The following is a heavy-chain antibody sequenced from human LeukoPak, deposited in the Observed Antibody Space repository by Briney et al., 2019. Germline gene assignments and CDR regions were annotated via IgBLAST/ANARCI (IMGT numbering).Heavy chain of an antibody. Sequence: GGSLGLSCAASGFIISSYSMNWVRQAPGKGLEWISYIDSDTYGNTIYYPHTVKGRFTISRDNVKNSLYLQMDSLRDEDTAAYYCARDRDYAFDYWGQGTLVTVSS. CDR2: IDSDTYGNTI. V-gene: IGHV3-48*02. J-gene: IGHJ4*02. D-gene: IGHD4-17*01. CDR1: GFIISSYS. CDR3: ARDRDYAFDY.